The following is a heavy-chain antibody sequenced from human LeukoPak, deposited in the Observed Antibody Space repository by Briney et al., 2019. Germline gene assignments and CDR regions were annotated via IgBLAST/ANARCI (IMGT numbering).Heavy chain of an antibody. V-gene: IGHV3-30*18. CDR1: GFTFSSYG. CDR2: ISYDGSNK. J-gene: IGHJ6*04. CDR3: VKVITMVRGVIKNYYGMDV. Sequence: AGGSLRLSCAASGFTFSSYGMHWVRQAPGKGLEWVAVISYDGSNKYYADSVKGRFTISRDNSKNTLYLQMNSLRAEDTAVYYCVKVITMVRGVIKNYYGMDVWGKGTTVTVSS. D-gene: IGHD3-10*01.